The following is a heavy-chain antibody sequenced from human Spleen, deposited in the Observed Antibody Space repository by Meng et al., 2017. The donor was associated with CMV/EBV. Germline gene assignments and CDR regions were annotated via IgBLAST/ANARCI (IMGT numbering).Heavy chain of an antibody. D-gene: IGHD5-12*01. Sequence: SVKVSCKASGGTFSSYAISWVRQAPGQGLEWMGGIIPIFGTANYAQKFQGRVTITTDESTSTAYMELSSLRSEDTAVYYCAREGRRPTPPDIVATSYFDYWGQGTLVTVSS. CDR3: AREGRRPTPPDIVATSYFDY. V-gene: IGHV1-69*05. J-gene: IGHJ4*02. CDR2: IIPIFGTA. CDR1: GGTFSSYA.